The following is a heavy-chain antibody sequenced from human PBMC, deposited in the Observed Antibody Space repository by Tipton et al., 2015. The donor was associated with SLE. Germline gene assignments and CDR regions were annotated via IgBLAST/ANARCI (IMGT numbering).Heavy chain of an antibody. CDR1: GGSISSGGYY. D-gene: IGHD6-25*01. J-gene: IGHJ4*02. Sequence: TLSLTCTVSGGSISSGGYYWSWIRQPPGKGLGWIGEINHSGSTNYNPSLKSRVTISVDTSKNQFSLRLSSVTAADTAVYYCGGGPLFDYWGQGTLVTVS. V-gene: IGHV4-39*07. CDR2: INHSGST. CDR3: GGGPLFDY.